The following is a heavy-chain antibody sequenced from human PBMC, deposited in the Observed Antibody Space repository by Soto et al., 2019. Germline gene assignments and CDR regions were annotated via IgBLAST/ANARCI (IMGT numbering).Heavy chain of an antibody. CDR3: ARDHAAVAGTSAFDY. D-gene: IGHD6-19*01. V-gene: IGHV1-69*01. CDR1: GGTFSSYA. J-gene: IGHJ4*02. Sequence: QVQLVQSGAEVKKPGSSVKVSCKASGGTFSSYAISWVQQAPGQGLEWMGGIIPIFGTANYAQKFQGRVTITADESTSTAYMGLSSLRSEDTAVYYCARDHAAVAGTSAFDYWGQGTLVTVSS. CDR2: IIPIFGTA.